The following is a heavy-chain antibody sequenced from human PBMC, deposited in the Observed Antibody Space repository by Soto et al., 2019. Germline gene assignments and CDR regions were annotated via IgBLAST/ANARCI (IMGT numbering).Heavy chain of an antibody. CDR3: LHLTTGGFYYDY. Sequence: SGPTLVNPTQTLTLTCTFSGFPLRNSGVGVGWIRQPPGKALEWLALIYWDDDKRYSPSLKSRLTITKFTSKNQVVLTMTNMDPVDTATYFCLHLTTGGFYYDYCGPRTLVTVSS. V-gene: IGHV2-5*02. D-gene: IGHD4-17*01. CDR2: IYWDDDK. J-gene: IGHJ4*02. CDR1: GFPLRNSGVG.